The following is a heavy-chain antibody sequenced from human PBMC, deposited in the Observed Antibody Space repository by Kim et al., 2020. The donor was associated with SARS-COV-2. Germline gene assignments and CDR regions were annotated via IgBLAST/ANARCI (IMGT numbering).Heavy chain of an antibody. D-gene: IGHD3-10*01. J-gene: IGHJ6*02. CDR1: GFTFSYYD. Sequence: GGSLRLSCAASGFTFSYYDMHWVRKAPGKGLEWVAVVSYDGNKKSYADLVKGRFTLSSDNSQNTLYLQMNSLTTEDTAVYYCARDYRGFGQQEAIYYYYYAIDVWGQGTTVIVSS. V-gene: IGHV3-30*03. CDR3: ARDYRGFGQQEAIYYYYYAIDV. CDR2: VSYDGNKK.